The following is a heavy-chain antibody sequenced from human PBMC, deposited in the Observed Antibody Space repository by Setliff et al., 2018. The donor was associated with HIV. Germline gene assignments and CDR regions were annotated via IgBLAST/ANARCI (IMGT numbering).Heavy chain of an antibody. CDR1: GGPISGDF. CDR2: THASGTT. V-gene: IGHV4-4*07. Sequence: SETLSLTCTVSGGPISGDFWTWIRQPAGEGLEWIGRTHASGTTQCEPSLKNRCSMPVDTSKNQFSLKLSSVTAADTAVYYCARQTATGTSATFDSWGQGSLVTVSS. CDR3: ARQTATGTSATFDS. J-gene: IGHJ4*02. D-gene: IGHD2-21*02.